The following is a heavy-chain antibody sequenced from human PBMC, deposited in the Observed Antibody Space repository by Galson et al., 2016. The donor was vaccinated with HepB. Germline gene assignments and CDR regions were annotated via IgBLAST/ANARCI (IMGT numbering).Heavy chain of an antibody. CDR3: ATSNTYGTYWYFDL. CDR1: GYSFTSSW. J-gene: IGHJ2*01. V-gene: IGHV5-10-1*01. D-gene: IGHD5-18*01. Sequence: QSGADVKKPGESLRISCKGSGYSFTSSWVNWVRQMPGKGLEWMGRIDPSDSYTNYSPSFQGHVTISADRSISTAYLQWSSLKASDTAMYYCATSNTYGTYWYFDLWGRGTLVTVSS. CDR2: IDPSDSYT.